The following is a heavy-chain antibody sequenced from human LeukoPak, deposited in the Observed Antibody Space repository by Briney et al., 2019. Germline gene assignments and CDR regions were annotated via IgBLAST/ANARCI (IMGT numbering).Heavy chain of an antibody. CDR2: IRTKAYGETT. CDR1: GFTSGFTFGDYA. V-gene: IGHV3-49*04. CDR3: ASRWELLH. J-gene: IGHJ4*02. D-gene: IGHD1-26*01. Sequence: GGSLRLSCTASGFTSGFTFGDYAMSWVRQAPGKGLEWVGFIRTKAYGETTEYAASVKGRFTISRDGSKSIAYLQMNSLRAEDTAVYYCASRWELLHWGQGTLVTVSS.